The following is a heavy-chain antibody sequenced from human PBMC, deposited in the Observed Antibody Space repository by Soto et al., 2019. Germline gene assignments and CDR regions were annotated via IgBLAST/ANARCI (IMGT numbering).Heavy chain of an antibody. Sequence: GGSLRLSCAASGFTFDDYAMHWVRQAPGKGLEWVSGISWNSGSIGYADSVKGRFTISRDNAKNSLYLQMNSLRAEDTALYYCAKDIMDIVVVVAATNYYYYMDVWGKGTTVTVSS. V-gene: IGHV3-9*01. CDR3: AKDIMDIVVVVAATNYYYYMDV. D-gene: IGHD2-15*01. J-gene: IGHJ6*03. CDR1: GFTFDDYA. CDR2: ISWNSGSI.